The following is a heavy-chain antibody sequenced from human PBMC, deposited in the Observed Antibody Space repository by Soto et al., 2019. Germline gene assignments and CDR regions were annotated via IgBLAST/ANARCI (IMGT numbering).Heavy chain of an antibody. V-gene: IGHV3-30*18. CDR3: AKDNYDILMWVANYYFDY. CDR2: ISYDGSNK. J-gene: IGHJ4*02. CDR1: GFTFSSYG. D-gene: IGHD3-9*01. Sequence: GGSLRLSCAASGFTFSSYGMHWVRQAPGKGLEWVAVISYDGSNKYYADSVKGRFTISRDNSKNTLYLQMNSLRAEDTAVYYCAKDNYDILMWVANYYFDYWGQGTLVTVSS.